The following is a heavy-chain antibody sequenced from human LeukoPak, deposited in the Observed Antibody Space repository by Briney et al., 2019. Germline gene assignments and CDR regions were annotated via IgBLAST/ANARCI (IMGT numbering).Heavy chain of an antibody. CDR1: GGSISGYF. CDR3: AREPTSGREPTSGRPLDY. CDR2: IYSSGSN. Sequence: SETLSLTCTVSGGSISGYFWTWIRQPAGKGLEWIGRIYSSGSNNYNPSLKSRVTMSLDTSKNHFSLNLTSVTAADTAVYHCAREPTSGREPTSGRPLDYWGQGTLVTVSS. V-gene: IGHV4-4*07. J-gene: IGHJ4*02. D-gene: IGHD5-12*01.